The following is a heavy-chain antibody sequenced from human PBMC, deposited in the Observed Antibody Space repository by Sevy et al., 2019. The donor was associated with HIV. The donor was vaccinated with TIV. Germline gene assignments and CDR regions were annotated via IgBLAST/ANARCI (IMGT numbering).Heavy chain of an antibody. J-gene: IGHJ3*02. Sequence: ASVKVSCKASGYTFIDYYLIWVRQAPGQGLEWMGRFNPNSGDTNYAQKFQGRVTMTRDASINSAYMELSGLTSDDTAVYYCAREWGFAMANAFDIWGQGTMVTVSS. CDR2: FNPNSGDT. V-gene: IGHV1-2*06. D-gene: IGHD2-2*01. CDR1: GYTFIDYY. CDR3: AREWGFAMANAFDI.